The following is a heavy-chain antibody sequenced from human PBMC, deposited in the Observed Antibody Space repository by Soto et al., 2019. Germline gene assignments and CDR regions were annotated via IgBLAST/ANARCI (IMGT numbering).Heavy chain of an antibody. D-gene: IGHD2-2*03. CDR3: ARVGIVGNYYYGMDV. CDR1: GGTFSSYA. J-gene: IGHJ6*02. V-gene: IGHV1-69*13. Sequence: GASVKVSCKASGGTFSSYASSWVRQAPGQGLEWMGGIIPIFGTANYAQKFQGRVTITADESTSTAYMELSSLRSEDTAVYYCARVGIVGNYYYGMDVWGQGTTVTVSS. CDR2: IIPIFGTA.